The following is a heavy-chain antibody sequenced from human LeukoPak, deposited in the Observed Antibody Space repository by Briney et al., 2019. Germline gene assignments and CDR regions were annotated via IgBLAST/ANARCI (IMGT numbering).Heavy chain of an antibody. Sequence: PGGSLRLSCAASGFTFSSYAMSWVRQAPGKGLEWVSAISGSGGSTYYADSVKGRFTISRDNSKNTLYLQMNSLRAEDTAVYYCAKWGRRYYDSSGYPADYWGQGTLVTVSS. CDR1: GFTFSSYA. CDR2: ISGSGGST. J-gene: IGHJ4*02. D-gene: IGHD3-22*01. CDR3: AKWGRRYYDSSGYPADY. V-gene: IGHV3-23*01.